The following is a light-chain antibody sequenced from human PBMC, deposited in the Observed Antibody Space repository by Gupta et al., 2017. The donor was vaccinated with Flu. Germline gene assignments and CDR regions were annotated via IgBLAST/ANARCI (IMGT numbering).Light chain of an antibody. V-gene: IGLV2-11*01. Sequence: SALTQPRSVSVSPGQSVAISCTGTSSDVGAYDYVPWYQQHPGQPPKLIIYDVKTRPSGVSDRFAGSKSGNTASLTVAGRQPEDEDDYHCNSYGAYKFFGGGTRLTVL. CDR2: DVK. CDR3: NSYGAYKF. CDR1: SSDVGAYDY. J-gene: IGLJ2*01.